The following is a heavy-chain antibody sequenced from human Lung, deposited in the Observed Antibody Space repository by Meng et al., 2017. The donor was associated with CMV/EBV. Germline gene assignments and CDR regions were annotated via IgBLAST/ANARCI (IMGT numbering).Heavy chain of an antibody. CDR3: AKDDSAYFDFRSGYSTPPDY. CDR2: IRYDGNKK. Sequence: SCAASGFSFSSYGMQWVRQAPGKGLEWVTFIRYDGNKKYYVDSVKGRFTISRDNSKNMLYLQMNSLRAEDTAVYYCAKDDSAYFDFRSGYSTPPDYWGQGTXVTVSS. V-gene: IGHV3-30*02. D-gene: IGHD3-3*01. J-gene: IGHJ4*02. CDR1: GFSFSSYG.